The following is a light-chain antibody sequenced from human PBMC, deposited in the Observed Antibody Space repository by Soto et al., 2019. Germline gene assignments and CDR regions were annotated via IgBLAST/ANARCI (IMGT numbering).Light chain of an antibody. J-gene: IGLJ3*02. CDR2: GNS. Sequence: QSVLTQPPSVSGAPGQRVTISCTESCSNIGAGYDVHWYQQLPGTAPKLLIYGNSNRPSGVPDRFSGSKSGTSASLAITGLQAEDEADYYCQSYDSSLSGWVFGGGTKLTVL. CDR3: QSYDSSLSGWV. CDR1: CSNIGAGYD. V-gene: IGLV1-40*01.